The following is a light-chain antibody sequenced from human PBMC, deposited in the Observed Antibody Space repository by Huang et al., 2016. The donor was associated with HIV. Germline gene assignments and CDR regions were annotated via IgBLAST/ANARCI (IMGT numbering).Light chain of an antibody. CDR2: GTS. CDR1: QTVSSSY. Sequence: EIVLTQSPGTLALSPGERSTLSCRPSQTVSSSYLAWYQRKPGQAPRLLIYGTSSRATGIPDRFSGSGSGTDFTLTISRLEPEDFAVYYCQQYGSSPITFGQGTRLEIK. CDR3: QQYGSSPIT. V-gene: IGKV3-20*01. J-gene: IGKJ5*01.